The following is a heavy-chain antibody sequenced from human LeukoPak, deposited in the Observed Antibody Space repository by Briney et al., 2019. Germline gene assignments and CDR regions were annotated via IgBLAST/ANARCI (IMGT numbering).Heavy chain of an antibody. Sequence: GGSLRLSCAASKFTFSNYAMHWVRQAPGKGLDWVAVISFDGSNIYYADSVRGRFTISRDNSKNTLYLQMNSLRTEDTAVYYCARDKMQLWSGDYYYGMDVWGQGTTVTDSS. CDR2: ISFDGSNI. V-gene: IGHV3-30-3*01. D-gene: IGHD5-18*01. CDR3: ARDKMQLWSGDYYYGMDV. J-gene: IGHJ6*02. CDR1: KFTFSNYA.